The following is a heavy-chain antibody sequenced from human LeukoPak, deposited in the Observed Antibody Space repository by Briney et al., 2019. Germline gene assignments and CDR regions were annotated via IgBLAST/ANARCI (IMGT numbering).Heavy chain of an antibody. Sequence: GGSLRLSCSASGFTFSSYAMHWVRQAPGKGLEYVSAISSNGGSTYYADSVKGRFTISRDNSKNTLYLQMSSLRAEDTAVCYCVKVLSVVPAAIASGFDYWGQGTLVTVSS. CDR3: VKVLSVVPAAIASGFDY. V-gene: IGHV3-64D*06. J-gene: IGHJ4*02. CDR2: ISSNGGST. CDR1: GFTFSSYA. D-gene: IGHD2-2*01.